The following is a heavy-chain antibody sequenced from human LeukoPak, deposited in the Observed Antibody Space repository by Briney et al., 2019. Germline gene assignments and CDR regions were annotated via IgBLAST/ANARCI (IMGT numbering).Heavy chain of an antibody. CDR1: GDSISSYY. D-gene: IGHD6-6*01. J-gene: IGHJ4*02. Sequence: SETLSLTCTVSGDSISSYYWSWIRQPPGKGLEWIGYIYTSGGTNYVPSLKGRVTISIDTSKNQFSLKLSSVTAADSAVYYCARLTRLSTSPDRYYLDYWGQGTLVTVSS. CDR3: ARLTRLSTSPDRYYLDY. V-gene: IGHV4-4*09. CDR2: IYTSGGT.